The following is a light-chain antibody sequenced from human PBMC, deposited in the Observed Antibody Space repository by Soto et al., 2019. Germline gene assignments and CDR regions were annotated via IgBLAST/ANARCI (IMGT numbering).Light chain of an antibody. CDR1: QPVGRSY. J-gene: IGKJ1*01. V-gene: IGKV3-20*01. CDR3: QQYDSTPPWT. CDR2: GTS. Sequence: VVLTQSPGILYLSPGERATLSCRASQPVGRSYLAWYQQKPGQPPRLLIFGTSTRATGIPDRFSGGGSGTEFTLTLSRLDPEDFAVYYCQQYDSTPPWTFGQGTRVEVK.